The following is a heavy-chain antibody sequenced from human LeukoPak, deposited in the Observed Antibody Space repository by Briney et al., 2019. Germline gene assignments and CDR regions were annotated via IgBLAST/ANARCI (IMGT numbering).Heavy chain of an antibody. CDR2: IYPGDSDT. J-gene: IGHJ2*01. V-gene: IGHV5-51*01. D-gene: IGHD2-21*02. CDR3: ARRMTADYSDL. CDR1: GYSFSNYW. Sequence: GESLKISWKGSGYSFSNYWIAWVRQMPGKGLEWMGIIYPGDSDTRYSPSFQGQVTISDDKSFSTAYLQWSSLKASDTAMYYCARRMTADYSDLWGRGTLVTVSS.